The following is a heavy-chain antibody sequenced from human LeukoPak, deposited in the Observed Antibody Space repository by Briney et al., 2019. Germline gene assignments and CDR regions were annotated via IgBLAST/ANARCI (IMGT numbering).Heavy chain of an antibody. D-gene: IGHD1-14*01. V-gene: IGHV3-66*01. J-gene: IGHJ5*02. CDR2: MYIDGGT. Sequence: GGSLRLSCAVSGFTVSNNYMSWVRQPPGKGLEWVSLMYIDGGTYYPDSVKGRFTVSRDNSKNTLYLQMNSLRAEDSAVYYCAGPGQAGSWGRGTLVTVSS. CDR3: AGPGQAGS. CDR1: GFTVSNNY.